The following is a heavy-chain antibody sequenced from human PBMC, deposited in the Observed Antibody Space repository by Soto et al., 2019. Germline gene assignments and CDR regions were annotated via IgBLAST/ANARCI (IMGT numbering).Heavy chain of an antibody. CDR2: ISSSGSTI. CDR1: GFTFSSYA. Sequence: GGSLRLSCAASGFTFSSYAMSWVRQAPGKGLEWVSYISSSGSTIYYADSVKGRFTISRDNAKNSLYLQMNSLRAEDTALYYCAREGYCGSTSCLSPTSFFDCWGQGTLVTVSS. J-gene: IGHJ4*02. D-gene: IGHD2-2*01. CDR3: AREGYCGSTSCLSPTSFFDC. V-gene: IGHV3-48*03.